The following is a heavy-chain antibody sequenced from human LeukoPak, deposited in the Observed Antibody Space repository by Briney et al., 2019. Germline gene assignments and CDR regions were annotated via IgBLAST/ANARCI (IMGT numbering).Heavy chain of an antibody. Sequence: SGRSLRLSCAASGFTFDDYAMHRVRQAPGKGLEWVSGISWNSGSIGYADSVKGRFTISRDNAKNSLYLQMNSLRAEDTALYYCAKDYGSGYSYGSFDYWGQGTLVTVSS. D-gene: IGHD5-18*01. CDR1: GFTFDDYA. CDR3: AKDYGSGYSYGSFDY. J-gene: IGHJ4*02. CDR2: ISWNSGSI. V-gene: IGHV3-9*01.